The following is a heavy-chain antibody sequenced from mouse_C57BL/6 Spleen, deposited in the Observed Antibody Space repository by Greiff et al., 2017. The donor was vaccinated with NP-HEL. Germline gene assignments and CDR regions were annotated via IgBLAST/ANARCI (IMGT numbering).Heavy chain of an antibody. Sequence: VKLVESGAELVKPGASVKLSCKASGYTFTEYTIHWVKQRSGQGLEWIGWFYPGSGSIKYNEKFKDKATLTADKSSSTVYMELSRLTSDDSAVYFCAKHEEGGSGSAYWGQGTLVTVSS. CDR1: GYTFTEYT. D-gene: IGHD1-1*01. V-gene: IGHV1-62-2*01. CDR2: FYPGSGSI. J-gene: IGHJ3*01. CDR3: AKHEEGGSGSAY.